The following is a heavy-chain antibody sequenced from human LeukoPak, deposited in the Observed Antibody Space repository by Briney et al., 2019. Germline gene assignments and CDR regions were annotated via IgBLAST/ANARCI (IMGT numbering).Heavy chain of an antibody. CDR3: ARSSYSSSSSV. CDR1: GFTFSGFW. V-gene: IGHV3-7*03. Sequence: GGSLRLSCAVSGFTFSGFWMSWSRQAPGKGLEWVASINSDGSEGYYADVVKGRFTISRDNAKNSLYLQINSLRAEDTAVYYCARSSYSSSSSVWGQGTMVTISS. D-gene: IGHD6-6*01. CDR2: INSDGSEG. J-gene: IGHJ3*01.